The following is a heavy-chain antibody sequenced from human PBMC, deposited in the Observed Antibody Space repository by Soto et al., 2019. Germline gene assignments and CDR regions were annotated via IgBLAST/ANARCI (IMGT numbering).Heavy chain of an antibody. V-gene: IGHV1-8*01. Sequence: GASVKVSCKASGYTFTSYDINWVRQATGQGLEWMGWMNPNSGNTGYAQKFQGRVTTTRNTSISTAYMELSSLRSEDTAVYYCARGVRGYQLLGSRYYYYYMDVWGKGTTVTVSS. CDR1: GYTFTSYD. CDR2: MNPNSGNT. J-gene: IGHJ6*03. CDR3: ARGVRGYQLLGSRYYYYYMDV. D-gene: IGHD2-2*01.